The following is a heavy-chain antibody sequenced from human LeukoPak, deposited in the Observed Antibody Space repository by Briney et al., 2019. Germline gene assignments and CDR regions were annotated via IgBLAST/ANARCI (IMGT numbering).Heavy chain of an antibody. CDR1: GYTFTGYY. CDR3: ATEDSYGHEVWY. Sequence: ASVKVSCKASGYTFTGYYMHWVRQAPGQRLEWMGWINAGNGNTKYSQKFQGRVTITRDTSASTAYMELSSLRSEDTAVYYCATEDSYGHEVWYWGQGTLVTVSS. V-gene: IGHV1-3*01. CDR2: INAGNGNT. D-gene: IGHD5-18*01. J-gene: IGHJ4*02.